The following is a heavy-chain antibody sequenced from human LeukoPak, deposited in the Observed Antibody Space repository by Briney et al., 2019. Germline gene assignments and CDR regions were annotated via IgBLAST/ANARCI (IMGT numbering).Heavy chain of an antibody. CDR1: GGSISSGGYY. J-gene: IGHJ4*02. CDR3: ARVYLRDGYSFDY. V-gene: IGHV4-31*03. CDR2: IFYSGST. D-gene: IGHD5-24*01. Sequence: SETLSLTCTVSGGSISSGGYYWSWIRQHPGRGLEWLGFIFYSGSTYYNPSLKSRVTISIDTSKNQFSLKLSSVTAADTAVYYCARVYLRDGYSFDYWGQGTLVTVSS.